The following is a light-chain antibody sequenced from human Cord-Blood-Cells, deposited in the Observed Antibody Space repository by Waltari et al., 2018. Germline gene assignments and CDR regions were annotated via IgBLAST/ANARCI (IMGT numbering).Light chain of an antibody. CDR3: SSYTSSSTV. CDR2: DVS. J-gene: IGLJ3*02. Sequence: QSALTQPASVSGSPGQSLTISCTGTSSDVGGYNYVSWYQQHPGKAPKLMIYDVSKRPSGVSTRFSGSKSGTTASLTISGLQAEDEADYYCSSYTSSSTVFGGGTKLTVL. V-gene: IGLV2-14*01. CDR1: SSDVGGYNY.